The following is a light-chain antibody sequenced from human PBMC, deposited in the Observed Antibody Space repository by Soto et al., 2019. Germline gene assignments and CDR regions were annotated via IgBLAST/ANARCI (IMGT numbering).Light chain of an antibody. J-gene: IGKJ2*01. CDR2: DAS. CDR3: QQYENLPYT. CDR1: QAISNY. V-gene: IGKV1-33*01. Sequence: DIPMTQSPSSLSASVGDRVTITCQASQAISNYLNWHQQRPGKAPKLLIYDASNLETGVPSRFSGSGSGTDFTFTISSLQPEDVATYYCQQYENLPYTFGQGTKLEI.